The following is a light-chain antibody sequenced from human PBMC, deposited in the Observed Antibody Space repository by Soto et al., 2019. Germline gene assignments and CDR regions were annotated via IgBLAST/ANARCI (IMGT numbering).Light chain of an antibody. CDR1: SSNIGAGYD. Sequence: QSVLTQPPSVSGAPGQRVTISCTGSSSNIGAGYDVHWYQQLPGTAPKLLIYGNSNRPSGVPDRFSGSKSGTSAYLAVTGHQAEDEADYYCQSYDSSLSGAVFGGGTQLTVL. CDR2: GNS. CDR3: QSYDSSLSGAV. V-gene: IGLV1-40*01. J-gene: IGLJ7*01.